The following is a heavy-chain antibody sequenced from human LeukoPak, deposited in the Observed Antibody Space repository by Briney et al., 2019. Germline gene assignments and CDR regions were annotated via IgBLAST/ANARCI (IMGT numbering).Heavy chain of an antibody. Sequence: GGSLRLSCAASGFTFSSYEMNWVRQAPGKGLEWVSGINWNGGSTDYADSVKGRFTISRDNAKKSLYLQMNSLRAEDTALYYCARVDGRNYEILTGYFDYWGQGTLVTVSS. D-gene: IGHD3-9*01. J-gene: IGHJ4*02. CDR2: INWNGGST. CDR1: GFTFSSYE. CDR3: ARVDGRNYEILTGYFDY. V-gene: IGHV3-20*04.